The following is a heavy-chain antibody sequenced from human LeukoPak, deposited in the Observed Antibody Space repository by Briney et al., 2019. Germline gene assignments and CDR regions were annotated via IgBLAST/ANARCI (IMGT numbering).Heavy chain of an antibody. J-gene: IGHJ5*02. CDR1: GGSISSSF. Sequence: KSSETLSLTCTVSGGSISSSFWSWIRQSPGKGLEWIAYIYYTGSTQYNPSLKSRLTISLDTSKNQFSLRLSSVTAADTAIYYCARRITVSATNWFDPWGQGILVTVSS. D-gene: IGHD6-19*01. V-gene: IGHV4-59*01. CDR2: IYYTGST. CDR3: ARRITVSATNWFDP.